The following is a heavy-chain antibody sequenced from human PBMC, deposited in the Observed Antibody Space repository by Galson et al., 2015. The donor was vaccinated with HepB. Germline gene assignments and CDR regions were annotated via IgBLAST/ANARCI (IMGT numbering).Heavy chain of an antibody. J-gene: IGHJ4*02. D-gene: IGHD6-19*01. CDR2: FSAGNGNT. Sequence: SVKVSCKASGYTFTSYAMHWVRQAPGQRLEWMGWFSAGNGNTKYSQKFQGRVTITRDTSASTAYMELSSLRSEDTAVYYCARDRPWYSSGWTLDYWGQGTLVTVSS. V-gene: IGHV1-3*01. CDR1: GYTFTSYA. CDR3: ARDRPWYSSGWTLDY.